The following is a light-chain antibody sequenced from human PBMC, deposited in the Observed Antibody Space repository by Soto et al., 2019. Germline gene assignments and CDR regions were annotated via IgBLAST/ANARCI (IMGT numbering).Light chain of an antibody. V-gene: IGKV1D-13*01. CDR2: DAS. Sequence: AIQLTQSPSSLSASVGDSVTITCRASQGISSAVAWYQQTPGRAPKLLIYDASTLASGVPSRFSGSRSGTDFTLTVSSLRPEDFATYYCQQFDDYPFSFRPGTKVDI. CDR3: QQFDDYPFS. J-gene: IGKJ3*01. CDR1: QGISSA.